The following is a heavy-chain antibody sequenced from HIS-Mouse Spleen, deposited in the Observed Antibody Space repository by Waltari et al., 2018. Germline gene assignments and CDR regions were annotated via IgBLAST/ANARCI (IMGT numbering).Heavy chain of an antibody. J-gene: IGHJ2*01. V-gene: IGHV4-39*07. CDR1: GGSIRRRSYY. CDR2: IYYSGST. CDR3: AREIPYSSSWYDWYFDL. Sequence: QLQLQESGPGLVKPSETLSLTCTFSGGSIRRRSYYRGWIGQPPGKGLEWIGSIYYSGSTYYNPSLKSRVTISVDTSKNQFSLKLSSVTAADTAVYYCAREIPYSSSWYDWYFDLWGRGTLVTVSS. D-gene: IGHD6-13*01.